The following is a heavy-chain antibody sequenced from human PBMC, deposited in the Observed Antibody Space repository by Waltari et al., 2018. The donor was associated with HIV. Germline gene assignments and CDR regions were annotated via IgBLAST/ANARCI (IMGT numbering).Heavy chain of an antibody. CDR1: GFTFSSFA. J-gene: IGHJ4*02. CDR3: AKREDGYNAFDY. D-gene: IGHD5-12*01. V-gene: IGHV3-23*01. Sequence: EVQLLESGGGLVQQGGSLRLSCAASGFTFSSFAVSWVRQGPGKGLELVSMISYRGATTHYADSAKGRFTSSRDNSNNTLYLQMNSLRAEDTAVYYCAKREDGYNAFDYWGQGTLVTVSS. CDR2: ISYRGATT.